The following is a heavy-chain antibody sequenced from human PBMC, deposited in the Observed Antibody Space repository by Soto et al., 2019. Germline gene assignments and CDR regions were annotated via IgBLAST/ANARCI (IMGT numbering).Heavy chain of an antibody. V-gene: IGHV4-59*08. CDR2: IYYSGST. D-gene: IGHD4-17*01. Sequence: SETLSLSCTVSGGSISSYYWSWIRQPPGRGLEWIGYIYYSGSTNYNPSLKSRVTISVDTSKNQFSLKLSSVTAADTAVYYCARRYGDYFDFWGQGTLVT. CDR1: GGSISSYY. CDR3: ARRYGDYFDF. J-gene: IGHJ4*02.